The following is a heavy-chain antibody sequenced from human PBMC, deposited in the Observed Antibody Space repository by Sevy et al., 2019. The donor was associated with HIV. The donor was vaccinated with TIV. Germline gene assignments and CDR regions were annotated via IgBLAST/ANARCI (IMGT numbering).Heavy chain of an antibody. D-gene: IGHD3-22*01. Sequence: GGSLRPSCAASGFTFSNAWMSWVRQAPGKGLEWVGRIKSKTDGGTTDYAAPVKGRFTISRDDSKNTLYLQMNSLKTEDTAVYYCTTDVSSGYYYGYYYYSMDVWGQGTTVTVSS. CDR1: GFTFSNAW. J-gene: IGHJ6*02. CDR2: IKSKTDGGTT. V-gene: IGHV3-15*01. CDR3: TTDVSSGYYYGYYYYSMDV.